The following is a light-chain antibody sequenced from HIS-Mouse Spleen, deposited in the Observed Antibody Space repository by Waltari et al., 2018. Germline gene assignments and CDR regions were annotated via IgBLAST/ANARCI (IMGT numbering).Light chain of an antibody. V-gene: IGLV3-21*03. Sequence: SYVLTQPPSVSVAPGKTARITCGGNNIGSKSVHWYQQKPGQAPVLVVYDDSDRPSGIPELFSGSNSGTTAPLTISRVEAGDEADYYCQVWDSSSDHVVFGGGTKLTVL. CDR3: QVWDSSSDHVV. CDR2: DDS. CDR1: NIGSKS. J-gene: IGLJ2*01.